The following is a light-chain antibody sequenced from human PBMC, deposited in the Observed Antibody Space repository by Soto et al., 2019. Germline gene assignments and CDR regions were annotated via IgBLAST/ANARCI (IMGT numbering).Light chain of an antibody. V-gene: IGKV3-20*01. J-gene: IGKJ1*01. CDR2: GAS. Sequence: VWTKNKGTLSLSPGERTTLSCRASQSVSSNLLDWYQQKPGQAPRLLIYGASSRATGIPDRFSGSGSGTDFTLTIIRLEPEDFAVYYCQQYESSPRTFC. CDR1: QSVSSNL. CDR3: QQYESSPRT.